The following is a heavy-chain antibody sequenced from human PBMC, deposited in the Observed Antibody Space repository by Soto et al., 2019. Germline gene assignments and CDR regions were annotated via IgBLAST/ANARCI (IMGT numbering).Heavy chain of an antibody. Sequence: GGSLRLSCAASGFTFSSYSMNWVRQAPGKGLEWVSYISSSSSTIYYADSVKGRFTISRDNSKNTLYLQMSSLRAEDTAVYYCVKWYYTLKLGDYYYGMDVWGQGTTVTVSS. CDR3: VKWYYTLKLGDYYYGMDV. J-gene: IGHJ6*02. CDR1: GFTFSSYS. D-gene: IGHD3-10*01. CDR2: ISSSSSTI. V-gene: IGHV3-48*01.